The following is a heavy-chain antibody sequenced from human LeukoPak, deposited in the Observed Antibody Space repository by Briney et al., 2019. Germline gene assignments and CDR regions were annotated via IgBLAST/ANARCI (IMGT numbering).Heavy chain of an antibody. D-gene: IGHD1-26*01. Sequence: ASVKVSCKASGYTFSNYGISWARQAPGQGLEWMGWINGYNGNVNYVQRLQGRVTMTTDTSTSTAYMELRSLRSDDTAVYYCARVTVGATKGAFDIWGQGTMVTVSS. J-gene: IGHJ3*02. V-gene: IGHV1-18*01. CDR1: GYTFSNYG. CDR2: INGYNGNV. CDR3: ARVTVGATKGAFDI.